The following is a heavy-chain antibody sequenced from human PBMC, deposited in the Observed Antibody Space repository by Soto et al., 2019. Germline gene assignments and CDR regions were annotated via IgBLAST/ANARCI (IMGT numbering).Heavy chain of an antibody. Sequence: QVQLQESGPGLVKPSQILSLTCVVSGGSISSNNLCIWVRQSPGKGLEWIGEISHTGSTNYNPSLKSRVTISIDKSNNQFSLMLNSVTAADTAVYYCAREGYGSGSYYYWGQGILVTVSS. J-gene: IGHJ4*02. CDR2: ISHTGST. CDR3: AREGYGSGSYYY. CDR1: GGSISSNNL. V-gene: IGHV4-4*02. D-gene: IGHD3-10*01.